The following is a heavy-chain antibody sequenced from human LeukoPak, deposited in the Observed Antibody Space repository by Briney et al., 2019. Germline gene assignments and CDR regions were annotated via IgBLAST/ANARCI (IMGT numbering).Heavy chain of an antibody. Sequence: ASVKVSCKASGGTFSSYAIRWVRQAPGQGLGWVGRIIPILGIANYAQKFQGRVTITADKSTSTAYMELTSLISEDTAVYYCERDLEVAATCGIWGQGTVVTVST. CDR3: ERDLEVAATCGI. J-gene: IGHJ4*02. CDR1: GGTFSSYA. CDR2: IIPILGIA. V-gene: IGHV1-69*04. D-gene: IGHD1-26*01.